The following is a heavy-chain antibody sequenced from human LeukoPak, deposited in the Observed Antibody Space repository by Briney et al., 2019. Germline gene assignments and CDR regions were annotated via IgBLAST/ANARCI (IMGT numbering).Heavy chain of an antibody. V-gene: IGHV5-51*01. D-gene: IGHD1-26*01. CDR2: IYPGDSDT. J-gene: IGHJ3*02. CDR1: GYSFTSYW. CDR3: ARGGPIVGALVGAFDI. Sequence: GESLKISCKGSGYSFTSYWIGWVRQMPGKGLEWMGIIYPGDSDTRYSPSFQGQVTISADKSISTAYLQWSSLKASDTAMYYCARGGPIVGALVGAFDIWGQGTLVTVSS.